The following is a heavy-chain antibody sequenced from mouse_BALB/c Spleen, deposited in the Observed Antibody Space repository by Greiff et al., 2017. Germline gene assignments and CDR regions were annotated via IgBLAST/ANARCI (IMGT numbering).Heavy chain of an antibody. D-gene: IGHD2-14*01. V-gene: IGHV2-2*02. Sequence: QVQLKQSGPGLVQPSQSLSITCTVSGFSLTSYGVHWVRQSPGKGLEWLGVIWSGGSTDYNAAFISRLSISKDNSKSQVFFKMNSLQANDTAIYYCAREAYYRYEDYAMDYWGQGTSVTVSS. CDR1: GFSLTSYG. CDR3: AREAYYRYEDYAMDY. J-gene: IGHJ4*01. CDR2: IWSGGST.